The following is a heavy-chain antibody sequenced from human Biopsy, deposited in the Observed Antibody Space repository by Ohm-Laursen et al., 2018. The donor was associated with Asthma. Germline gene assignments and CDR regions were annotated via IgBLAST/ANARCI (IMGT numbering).Heavy chain of an antibody. J-gene: IGHJ4*02. V-gene: IGHV3-23*01. D-gene: IGHD1-26*01. Sequence: GSLRLSCSASGFTFSNFAMTWVRQAPGKGLEWVSAISGSGGSTYYADSVKGRFTISRDKSKNTLYMQMNSLRAEDTAVYYCAKRGIYFDYWGQGTLVTVSS. CDR3: AKRGIYFDY. CDR2: ISGSGGST. CDR1: GFTFSNFA.